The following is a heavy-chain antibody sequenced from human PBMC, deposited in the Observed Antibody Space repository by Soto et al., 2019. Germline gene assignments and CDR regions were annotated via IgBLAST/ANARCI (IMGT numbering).Heavy chain of an antibody. CDR3: ANGQYYFDY. CDR1: GGSLNDYY. J-gene: IGHJ4*02. V-gene: IGHV4-59*13. Sequence: SETLSLTCTVSGGSLNDYYWTWIRQPPGKGLEWIGYISYSGSTNYSPSLRGRVTISVDPSKNQFSLWLSSVTAADTAVYYCANGQYYFDYWGQGTLVTVSS. CDR2: ISYSGST.